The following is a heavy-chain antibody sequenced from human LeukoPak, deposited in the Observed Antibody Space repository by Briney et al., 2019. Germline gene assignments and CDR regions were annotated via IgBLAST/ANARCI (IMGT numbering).Heavy chain of an antibody. D-gene: IGHD5-18*01. Sequence: SETLSLTCTVSGGSVSSGSYYWSWIRQPPGKGLEWIGYIYYSGSTNYNPSLKSRVTISVDTSENQFSLKLSSVTAADTAVYYCARVSTGYSYGSTSFDYWGQGTLVTVPS. CDR1: GGSVSSGSYY. J-gene: IGHJ4*02. V-gene: IGHV4-61*01. CDR2: IYYSGST. CDR3: ARVSTGYSYGSTSFDY.